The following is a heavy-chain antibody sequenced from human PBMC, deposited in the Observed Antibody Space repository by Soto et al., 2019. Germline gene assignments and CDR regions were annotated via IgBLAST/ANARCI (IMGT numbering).Heavy chain of an antibody. V-gene: IGHV3-23*01. Sequence: EVQLLESGGGLVQPGGSLRLSCAASGFTFSSYDMSWVRQAPGKGLEWVSTISGSGGSTYYADSVKGRFTISRDNSKNTLYLQVNSLRAEDTAVYYCAKCSPRYSSGLKAYYFDYWGQGTLVTVSS. CDR3: AKCSPRYSSGLKAYYFDY. CDR2: ISGSGGST. D-gene: IGHD6-19*01. J-gene: IGHJ4*02. CDR1: GFTFSSYD.